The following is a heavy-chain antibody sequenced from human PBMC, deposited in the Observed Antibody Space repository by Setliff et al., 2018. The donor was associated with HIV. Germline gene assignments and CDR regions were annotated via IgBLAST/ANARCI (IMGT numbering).Heavy chain of an antibody. V-gene: IGHV4-38-2*01. J-gene: IGHJ6*02. Sequence: SETLSLTCAVSGYSISSGYYWGWIRQPPGKGLEWIGSIYYSGTTYYNPSLKSRITISVDTSKNQFSLKVNSVTAADTAVYYCASPKERYYYGSGTNVREYYGMDVWGQGTTVTVSS. CDR2: IYYSGTT. CDR1: GYSISSGYY. CDR3: ASPKERYYYGSGTNVREYYGMDV. D-gene: IGHD3-10*01.